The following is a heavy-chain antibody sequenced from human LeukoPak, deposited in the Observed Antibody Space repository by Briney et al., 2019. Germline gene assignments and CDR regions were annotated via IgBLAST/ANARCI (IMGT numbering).Heavy chain of an antibody. CDR2: IGTDGSYI. Sequence: GGSLRLSCAASGFTFSSHNMNWVGQAPMKGLEWVSSIGTDGSYIYYADSVQGRFTISRDNAKNSLYLQMNSLTAEDTAVYYCARKMKTGDRVGTFDIWGQGTMVTVSS. D-gene: IGHD1-1*01. CDR1: GFTFSSHN. CDR3: ARKMKTGDRVGTFDI. J-gene: IGHJ3*02. V-gene: IGHV3-21*01.